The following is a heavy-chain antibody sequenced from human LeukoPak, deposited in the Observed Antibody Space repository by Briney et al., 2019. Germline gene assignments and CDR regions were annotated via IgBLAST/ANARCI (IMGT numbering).Heavy chain of an antibody. CDR3: ASYCSSTSCYDMDV. Sequence: SETLSLTCAVYGGSFSGYYWSWIRQPPGTGLEWIGEINHSGSTNYNPSLKSRVTISVDTSKNQFSLKLSSVTAADTAVYYRASYCSSTSCYDMDVWGKGTTVTVSS. D-gene: IGHD2-2*01. CDR2: INHSGST. CDR1: GGSFSGYY. V-gene: IGHV4-34*01. J-gene: IGHJ6*03.